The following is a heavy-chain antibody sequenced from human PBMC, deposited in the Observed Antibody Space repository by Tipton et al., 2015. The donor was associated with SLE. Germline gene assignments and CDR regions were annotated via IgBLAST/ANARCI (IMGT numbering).Heavy chain of an antibody. D-gene: IGHD2-15*01. CDR2: IYNSGIT. J-gene: IGHJ6*03. V-gene: IGHV4-61*02. CDR1: GDSFSSGSSS. Sequence: TLSLTCTVSGDSFSSGSSSWNWVRHPAGKGLEWIGLIYNSGITNYNPSLQSRVTLSVDMSKNQFSLRLSSVTAADTGVYYCVKSVVVVSPRDYYYYMDVWGKGTTVTVSS. CDR3: VKSVVVVSPRDYYYYMDV.